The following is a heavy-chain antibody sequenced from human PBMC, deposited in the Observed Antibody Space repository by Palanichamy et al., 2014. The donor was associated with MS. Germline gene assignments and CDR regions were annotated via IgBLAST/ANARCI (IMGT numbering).Heavy chain of an antibody. V-gene: IGHV1-18*04. J-gene: IGHJ5*02. CDR3: ARRVQGWFDP. CDR1: GYTFISHG. D-gene: IGHD4/OR15-4a*01. Sequence: QVQLVQSGGEVKKPGASVKVSCEASGYTFISHGITWVRQAPGQGLEWMGWISAYYGNTNYAQKFQGRVTMTTDTSTSTAYMELRSLRSDDTAVYYCARRVQGWFDPWGPGTLVTVSS. CDR2: ISAYYGNT.